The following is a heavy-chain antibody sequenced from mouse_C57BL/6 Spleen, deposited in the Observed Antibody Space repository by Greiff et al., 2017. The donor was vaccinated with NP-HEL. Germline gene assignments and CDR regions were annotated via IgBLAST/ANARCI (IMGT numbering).Heavy chain of an antibody. CDR3: ARDGDDCDWFAY. D-gene: IGHD2-4*01. J-gene: IGHJ3*01. CDR2: INYDGSST. Sequence: EVMLVESEGGLVQPGSSMKLSCTASGFTFSDYYMAWVRQVPEKGLEWVANINYDGSSTYYLDSLKSRFIISRDNAKNILYLQMSSLKSEDTATYYCARDGDDCDWFAYWGQGTLVTVSA. CDR1: GFTFSDYY. V-gene: IGHV5-16*01.